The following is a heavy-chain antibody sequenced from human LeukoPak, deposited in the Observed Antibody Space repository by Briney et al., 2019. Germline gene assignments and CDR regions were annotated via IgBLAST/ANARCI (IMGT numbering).Heavy chain of an antibody. CDR1: GFTLSSYA. V-gene: IGHV3-30-3*01. Sequence: HTGGSLRLSCAASGFTLSSYAMHWVRQAPGKGLEWVAVISYDGSNKYYADSVKGRFTISRDNSKNTLYLQMNSLRAEDTAVYYCARDLTYPSDWGQGTLVTVSS. CDR3: ARDLTYPSD. CDR2: ISYDGSNK. J-gene: IGHJ4*02.